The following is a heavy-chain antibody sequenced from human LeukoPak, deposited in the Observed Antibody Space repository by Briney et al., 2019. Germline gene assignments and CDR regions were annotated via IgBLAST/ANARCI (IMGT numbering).Heavy chain of an antibody. D-gene: IGHD3-10*01. V-gene: IGHV3-23*01. CDR2: ISGSGGST. Sequence: GGSLRLSCVASGFSFTTHAMGWVRQAPGKGLEWVSHISGSGGSTKYSGSVKGRFTISRDNSKNTLYLQINSLRADDTAVYYCAKDQDPHSYGSGSYAPFDYWGQGTLVTVSS. CDR1: GFSFTTHA. CDR3: AKDQDPHSYGSGSYAPFDY. J-gene: IGHJ4*02.